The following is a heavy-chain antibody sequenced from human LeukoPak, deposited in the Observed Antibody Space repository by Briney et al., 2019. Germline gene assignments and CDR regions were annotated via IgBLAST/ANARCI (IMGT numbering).Heavy chain of an antibody. CDR3: AKSWSGYYSYYLDV. CDR1: GFTFSAYA. V-gene: IGHV3-30*02. Sequence: GGSLRLSCAASGFTFSAYAMHWVRQAPGKGLEWVASIMNDGTDKKHVDSVKGRFTISRDNSKNPLFLQMDSLRPEDTAIYYCAKSWSGYYSYYLDVWGKGTTVTVSS. J-gene: IGHJ6*03. CDR2: IMNDGTDK. D-gene: IGHD3-3*01.